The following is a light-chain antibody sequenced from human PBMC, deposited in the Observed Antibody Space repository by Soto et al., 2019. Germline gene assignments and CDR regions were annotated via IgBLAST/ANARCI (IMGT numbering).Light chain of an antibody. V-gene: IGKV3-15*01. CDR2: GAS. CDR3: QQYNNWPPIT. J-gene: IGKJ5*01. CDR1: QGVTGN. Sequence: MVMTQSPATLSVSPGERATLSCRASQGVTGNLAWYHQKPGQAPRLLIYGASTRATGIPARFSGSGSGTEFTLTISGLQSEDFAVYYCQQYNNWPPITFGQGTRLEIK.